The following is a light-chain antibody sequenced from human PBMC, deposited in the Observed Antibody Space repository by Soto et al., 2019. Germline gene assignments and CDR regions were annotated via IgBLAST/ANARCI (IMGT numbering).Light chain of an antibody. Sequence: EIVMTQSPATLSVSPGERATLSCRASQSVSSNLAWYQQKPGQAPRLLMYEASNRATGIPARFSGSGSGTDFTLTITRLEPEDFAVYYCQQYGGSPRTFGQGTKVDIK. V-gene: IGKV3D-15*01. CDR1: QSVSSN. J-gene: IGKJ1*01. CDR3: QQYGGSPRT. CDR2: EAS.